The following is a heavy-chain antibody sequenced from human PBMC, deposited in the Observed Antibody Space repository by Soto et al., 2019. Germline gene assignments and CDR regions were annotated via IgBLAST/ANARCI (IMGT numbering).Heavy chain of an antibody. D-gene: IGHD1-26*01. V-gene: IGHV3-30*18. J-gene: IGHJ4*02. CDR2: MSYDGSNE. CDR1: GVTFSHYA. Sequence: QVQLVESGGGVVQPGRSLRLSCAASGVTFSHYAMHWVRQAPGKGLEWVALMSYDGSNEYYADSVKGRFTISRGNSKNTLDLQMNSLRAEDTAVYYCAKDGSHTFDYWGQGTLVTVSS. CDR3: AKDGSHTFDY.